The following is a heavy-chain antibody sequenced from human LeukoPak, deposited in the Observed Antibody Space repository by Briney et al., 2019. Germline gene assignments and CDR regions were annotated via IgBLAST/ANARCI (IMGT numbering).Heavy chain of an antibody. J-gene: IGHJ5*02. CDR3: ARRAGDWAVNWIDP. D-gene: IGHD2-21*02. CDR2: FYPIGST. Sequence: SETLSLTCTVSAGTITGTTYYWPWFRQPPGQGLEWIGSFYPIGSTYYSPSLKSRVSIFLDTSKSQLSLNVRSVTAADTAVYYCARRAGDWAVNWIDPWGQGTLVTVSS. V-gene: IGHV4-39*01. CDR1: AGTITGTTYY.